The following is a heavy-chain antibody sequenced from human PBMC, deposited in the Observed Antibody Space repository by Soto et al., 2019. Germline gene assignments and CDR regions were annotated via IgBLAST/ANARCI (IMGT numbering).Heavy chain of an antibody. CDR3: ARILTGTSLGSHFDY. Sequence: SETLSLTCTVSGGSITSYYWSWIRQPPGKGLEWIGYIYYSGSTNYNPSLKSGVTISVDTSKNQFSLKLSSVTAADTAVYYCARILTGTSLGSHFDYWGQGTLVTVSS. CDR2: IYYSGST. D-gene: IGHD1-7*01. CDR1: GGSITSYY. V-gene: IGHV4-59*01. J-gene: IGHJ4*02.